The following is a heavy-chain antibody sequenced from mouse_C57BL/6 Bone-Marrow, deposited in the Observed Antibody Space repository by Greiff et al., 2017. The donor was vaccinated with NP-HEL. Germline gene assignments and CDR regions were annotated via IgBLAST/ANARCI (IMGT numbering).Heavy chain of an antibody. Sequence: VQLQQSGAELVRPGTSVKMSCKASGYTFTNYWIGWAKQSPGHGLEWIGDIYPGGGYTNYNEKFKGKATLTADKSSSTAYMQFSSLTSEDSAIYYCARWYYGSSWYFDVWGTGTTVTVSS. CDR1: GYTFTNYW. CDR2: IYPGGGYT. V-gene: IGHV1-63*01. CDR3: ARWYYGSSWYFDV. D-gene: IGHD1-1*01. J-gene: IGHJ1*03.